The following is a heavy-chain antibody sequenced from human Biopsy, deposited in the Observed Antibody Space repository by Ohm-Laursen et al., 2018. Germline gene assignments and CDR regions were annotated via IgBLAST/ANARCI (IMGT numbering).Heavy chain of an antibody. CDR1: GYSFTSYC. CDR3: ARNAGWYGDLYFFDY. D-gene: IGHD6-19*01. V-gene: IGHV1-46*01. Sequence: ASVKVSCKASGYSFTSYCMHWVRQAPGQGLEWMGLINPNGSTTSYPQIFQGRVTMTRDTSKSTVYMELSSLRSADTAVYFCARNAGWYGDLYFFDYWGQGTLVTVSS. J-gene: IGHJ4*02. CDR2: INPNGSTT.